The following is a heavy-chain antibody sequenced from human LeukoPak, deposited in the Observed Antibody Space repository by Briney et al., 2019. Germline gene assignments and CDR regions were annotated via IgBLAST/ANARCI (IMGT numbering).Heavy chain of an antibody. J-gene: IGHJ4*02. Sequence: GASVTVSFKASGYTFTGYYIHGVRQAPGQGLEWMGWINPNSGGTNYSQKFQGRVTMTRDTSISTAYMELSRLRSDDTAVYYCANDLNRGYSMFYFDYWGQGTLVTVSS. CDR3: ANDLNRGYSMFYFDY. CDR1: GYTFTGYY. V-gene: IGHV1-2*02. CDR2: INPNSGGT. D-gene: IGHD5-18*01.